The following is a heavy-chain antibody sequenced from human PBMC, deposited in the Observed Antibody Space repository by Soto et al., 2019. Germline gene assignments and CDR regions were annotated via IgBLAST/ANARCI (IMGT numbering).Heavy chain of an antibody. CDR2: IYYSGGT. V-gene: IGHV4-31*02. J-gene: IGHJ4*02. CDR3: ARGTDYGDLFDY. CDR1: GASIGIGDYY. D-gene: IGHD4-17*01. Sequence: SDTLSLTCTVSGASIGIGDYYWSWIRQHPGKGLEWIGYIYYSGGTYYNPSLKSRVTISVDTSKNQFSLELSSVTAADTAVYYCARGTDYGDLFDYWGQGTLVTVSS.